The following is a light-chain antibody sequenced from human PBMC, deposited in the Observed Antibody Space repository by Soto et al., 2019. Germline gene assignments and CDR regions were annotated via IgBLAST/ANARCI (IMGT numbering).Light chain of an antibody. J-gene: IGKJ1*01. V-gene: IGKV1-5*03. Sequence: IQMTQSPSTLSASVGDRVTITCRASQSISIWLAWYQQKPGKAPKLLIYKASSLESAVPSRFSGSGSGTEFTLTITRLQSDDSATYDGQHYNSDSTFGQGPKVVIK. CDR1: QSISIW. CDR2: KAS. CDR3: QHYNSDST.